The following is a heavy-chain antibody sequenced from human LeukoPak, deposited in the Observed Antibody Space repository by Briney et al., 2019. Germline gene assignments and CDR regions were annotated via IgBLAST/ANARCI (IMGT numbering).Heavy chain of an antibody. J-gene: IGHJ4*02. CDR1: GFTFDDYA. Sequence: RAGGSLRLSCAASGFTFDDYAMHWVRQAPGKGLEWVSGISWNSGSIGYADSVKGRFTISRDNAKNSLYLQMNSLRAEDMALYYCASGPGGMATTYFDYWGQGTLVTVSS. D-gene: IGHD5-24*01. V-gene: IGHV3-9*03. CDR2: ISWNSGSI. CDR3: ASGPGGMATTYFDY.